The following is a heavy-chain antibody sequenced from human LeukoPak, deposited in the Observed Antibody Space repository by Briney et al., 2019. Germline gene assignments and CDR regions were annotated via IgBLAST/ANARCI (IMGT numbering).Heavy chain of an antibody. V-gene: IGHV3-7*03. Sequence: GSLRLSCAASGFTFSSYWMSWVRQAPGKGLEWVANIKQDGSEKYYVGSVKGRFTISRDNAKNSLYLQMNSLRAEDTAVYYCARVAASDYGDYGPLYFDYWGQGTLVTVSS. D-gene: IGHD4-17*01. J-gene: IGHJ4*02. CDR1: GFTFSSYW. CDR2: IKQDGSEK. CDR3: ARVAASDYGDYGPLYFDY.